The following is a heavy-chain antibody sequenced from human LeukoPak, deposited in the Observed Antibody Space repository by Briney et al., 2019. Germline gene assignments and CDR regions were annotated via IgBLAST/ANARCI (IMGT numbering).Heavy chain of an antibody. CDR2: INPGSGGT. Sequence: ASVKVSCKASGYTFTGYCIHWVRQAPGQGLEWMGWINPGSGGTNYAQKFQGRVTMTRDTSISTAYMELSRMRSDDTAVYYCARADEGGNFDYWGQGTLVTVSS. V-gene: IGHV1-2*02. J-gene: IGHJ4*02. D-gene: IGHD3-16*01. CDR3: ARADEGGNFDY. CDR1: GYTFTGYC.